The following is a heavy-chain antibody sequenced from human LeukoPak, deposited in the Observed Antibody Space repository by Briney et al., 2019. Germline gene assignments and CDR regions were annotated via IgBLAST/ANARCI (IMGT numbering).Heavy chain of an antibody. J-gene: IGHJ5*02. Sequence: WGSLRLSCAASGFTFSSYALHWVRQAPGKGLEWVTVISYDGSSKYYADSVKGRFTISRDNSKNTLYLQMNSLRPEDTAVYYCARGDKQLLFNRNKGGFDPWGQGALVTVSS. V-gene: IGHV3-30*04. CDR3: ARGDKQLLFNRNKGGFDP. D-gene: IGHD1-14*01. CDR2: ISYDGSSK. CDR1: GFTFSSYA.